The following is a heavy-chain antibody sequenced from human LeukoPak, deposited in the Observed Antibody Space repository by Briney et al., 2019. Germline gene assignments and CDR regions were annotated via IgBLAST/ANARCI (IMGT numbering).Heavy chain of an antibody. Sequence: HPGGSLRLSCAASGFTFSSYSMNWVRQAPGKGLEWVAFIRYDGTNKYYADSVKGRFTISRDNSKNTLYLQMNSLRAEDTALYYCAKAPSYGSGSYHVDYWGQGTLVTVSS. D-gene: IGHD3-10*01. CDR3: AKAPSYGSGSYHVDY. V-gene: IGHV3-30*02. CDR2: IRYDGTNK. J-gene: IGHJ4*02. CDR1: GFTFSSYS.